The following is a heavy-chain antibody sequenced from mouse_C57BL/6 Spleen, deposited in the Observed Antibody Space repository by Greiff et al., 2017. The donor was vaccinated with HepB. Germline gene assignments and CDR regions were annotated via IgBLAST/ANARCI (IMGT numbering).Heavy chain of an antibody. CDR2: INPNNGGT. CDR1: GYTFTDYY. Sequence: VQLQQSGPELVKPGASVKISCKASGYTFTDYYMNWVKQSHGKSLEWIGDINPNNGGTSYNQKFKGKATLTVDKSSSTAYMELRSLTSEDAAVYYCARWPIYYGKYEGFAYWGQGTLVTVSA. CDR3: ARWPIYYGKYEGFAY. J-gene: IGHJ3*01. V-gene: IGHV1-26*01. D-gene: IGHD2-1*01.